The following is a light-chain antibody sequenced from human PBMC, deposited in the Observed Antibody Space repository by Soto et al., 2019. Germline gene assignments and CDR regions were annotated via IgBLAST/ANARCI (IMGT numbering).Light chain of an antibody. V-gene: IGLV2-14*01. J-gene: IGLJ3*02. Sequence: QPALTQPASVSGSPGQSITISCTGTSSDVGAYDYVSWFQQHPGKAPKLMIYEVSNRPSGVSSRFSGSRSGNTASLTISGLQAEDEADYYCTSFTTSSTWVFGGGTKLTVL. CDR3: TSFTTSSTWV. CDR1: SSDVGAYDY. CDR2: EVS.